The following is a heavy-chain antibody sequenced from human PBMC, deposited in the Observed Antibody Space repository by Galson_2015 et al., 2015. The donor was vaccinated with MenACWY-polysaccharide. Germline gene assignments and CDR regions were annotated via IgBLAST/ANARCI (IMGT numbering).Heavy chain of an antibody. D-gene: IGHD2-21*01. CDR2: MDPNFGNT. CDR3: ARIIARKYTFADS. Sequence: SVKVSCKASGDTFTSYDINWVRQAPGQGLEWMGWMDPNFGNTGYAQKFQGRVMMTSSNAMSTANMELSSLRSEDTAVYYCARIIARKYTFADSWGQGTLVTVSS. CDR1: GDTFTSYD. V-gene: IGHV1-8*01. J-gene: IGHJ4*02.